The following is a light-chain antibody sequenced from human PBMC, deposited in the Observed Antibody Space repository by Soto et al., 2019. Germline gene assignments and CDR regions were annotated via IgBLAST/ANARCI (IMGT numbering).Light chain of an antibody. J-gene: IGLJ1*01. V-gene: IGLV2-8*01. CDR3: SSYAGSNKYV. CDR1: ISDVGGYNY. Sequence: QSALTQPPSASGSPGQSVTISGTGTISDVGGYNYISWYQQHPGKPPKLMIYEVSQRPSGVPDRFSGSESDNTASLTVSGLQAEDEADYYCSSYAGSNKYVLGTGTNVTVL. CDR2: EVS.